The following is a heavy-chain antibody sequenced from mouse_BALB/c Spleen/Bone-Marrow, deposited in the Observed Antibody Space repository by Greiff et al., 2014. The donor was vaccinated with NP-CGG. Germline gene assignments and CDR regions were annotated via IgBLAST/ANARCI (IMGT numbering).Heavy chain of an antibody. J-gene: IGHJ2*01. CDR1: GYTFSSYW. Sequence: LVESGAELLKPGASVKISCKSSGYTFSSYWIEWVKQRPGHGLEWIGEILPESGSTNYNEKFRGKATFTADTSSNTAYMQLSSLTSEDSAVYYCARTPGVLYFFDYWGQGTTLTVSS. CDR2: ILPESGST. V-gene: IGHV1-9*01. CDR3: ARTPGVLYFFDY.